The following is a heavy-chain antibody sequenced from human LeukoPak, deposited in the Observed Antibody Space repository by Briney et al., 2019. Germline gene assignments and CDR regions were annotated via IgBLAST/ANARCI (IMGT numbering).Heavy chain of an antibody. CDR3: ARESGSVTSEVDFDY. D-gene: IGHD4-17*01. Sequence: PGGSLRLSCAASGFTFRSYWMSWVRQAPGKGLEWVATIQQDGSQKYYVDSVKGRFTISRDNAKNSLSLQMNSLRAEDTAVYYCARESGSVTSEVDFDYWGQGTLVTVSS. V-gene: IGHV3-7*01. CDR2: IQQDGSQK. J-gene: IGHJ4*02. CDR1: GFTFRSYW.